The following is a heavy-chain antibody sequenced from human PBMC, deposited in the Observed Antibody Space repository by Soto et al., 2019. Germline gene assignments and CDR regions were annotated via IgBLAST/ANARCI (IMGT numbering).Heavy chain of an antibody. D-gene: IGHD1-26*01. CDR1: GGSISSSNC. J-gene: IGHJ6*02. CDR2: IYHSGRN. V-gene: IGHV4-4*02. CDR3: ARVSGTYYYGMDV. Sequence: QVQLQQTGPVLVKPSATLSLTCAVSGGSISSSNCWSWVRQPPGKGLEWIGEIYHSGRNNYNPSLKSRVTISVDKSKNQFTLNLSSVTAAETAVYYCARVSGTYYYGMDVWGQGTTVTVSS.